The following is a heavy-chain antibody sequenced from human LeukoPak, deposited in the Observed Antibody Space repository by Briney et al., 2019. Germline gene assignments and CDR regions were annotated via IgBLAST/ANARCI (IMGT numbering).Heavy chain of an antibody. Sequence: GGSLRLSCAASGFTFSSSAMSWVRQVPGKGLEWVSGISASGGSTSYADSVRGRFTISRDNSKNTLYVQMNSLRAEDTAVYYCAKVTYYYDSSGYYSHFDYWGQGTLVTVSS. V-gene: IGHV3-23*01. CDR3: AKVTYYYDSSGYYSHFDY. J-gene: IGHJ4*02. CDR1: GFTFSSSA. D-gene: IGHD3-22*01. CDR2: ISASGGST.